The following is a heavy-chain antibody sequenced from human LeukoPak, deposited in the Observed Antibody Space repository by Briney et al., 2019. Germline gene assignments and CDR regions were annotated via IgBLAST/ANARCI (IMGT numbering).Heavy chain of an antibody. D-gene: IGHD2-2*02. CDR3: ASIVVVPAAIS. V-gene: IGHV3-48*03. CDR2: VSSSGSTI. Sequence: GGSLRLSCAASGFTFSSYEMNWVRQAPGKGLEWVSYVSSSGSTIYYADSVKGRFTISRDNAKNSLYLQMNSLRAEDTAVYYCASIVVVPAAISWGQGTLVTVSS. J-gene: IGHJ5*02. CDR1: GFTFSSYE.